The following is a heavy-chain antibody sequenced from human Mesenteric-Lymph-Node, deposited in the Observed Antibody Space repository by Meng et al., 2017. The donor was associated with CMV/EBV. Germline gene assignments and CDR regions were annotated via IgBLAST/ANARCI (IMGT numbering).Heavy chain of an antibody. J-gene: IGHJ4*02. V-gene: IGHV3-23*01. CDR2: ISGSGGST. Sequence: SGFTFSNYAMTWVRHAPGKGLEWVSGISGSGGSTNHADSVKGRFTISRDNSKNTLYLQMNSLRAEDTAVYYCAKNRYYYDSSGYYYDYWGQGTLVTVSS. CDR1: GFTFSNYA. CDR3: AKNRYYYDSSGYYYDY. D-gene: IGHD3-22*01.